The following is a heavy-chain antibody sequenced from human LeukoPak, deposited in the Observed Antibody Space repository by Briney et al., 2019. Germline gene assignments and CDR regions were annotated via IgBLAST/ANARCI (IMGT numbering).Heavy chain of an antibody. V-gene: IGHV6-1*01. CDR3: ARAPHGSGCDY. CDR1: GDSVSSNSAT. Sequence: SQTLSFTCAISGDSVSSNSATWIWIRQSPSRGLEWLGRTYYRSKWYNDYGLSVKSRIAVNPDTSKNQFSLQLNSVTPEDTAVYYCARAPHGSGCDYWSQGALVTVSS. J-gene: IGHJ4*02. D-gene: IGHD6-19*01. CDR2: TYYRSKWYN.